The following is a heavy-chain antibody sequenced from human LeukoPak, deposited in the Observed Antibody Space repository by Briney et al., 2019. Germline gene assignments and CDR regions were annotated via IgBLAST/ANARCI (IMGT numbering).Heavy chain of an antibody. CDR2: ISSSSSYI. Sequence: PGGSLRLSCAASGFTFSSYSMNWVRQAPGKGLEWVSSISSSSSYIYYADSVKGRFTISRDSAKNSLYLQMNSLRAEDTAVYYCARGGKWELLGGYWGQGTLVTVSS. D-gene: IGHD1-26*01. V-gene: IGHV3-21*01. CDR1: GFTFSSYS. J-gene: IGHJ4*02. CDR3: ARGGKWELLGGY.